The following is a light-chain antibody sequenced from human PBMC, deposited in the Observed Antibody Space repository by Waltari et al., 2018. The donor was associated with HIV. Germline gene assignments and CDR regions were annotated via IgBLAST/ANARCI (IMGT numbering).Light chain of an antibody. J-gene: IGLJ2*01. CDR1: TSGNKY. Sequence: SYEATHPPSVSVSPGQTASIPCSGHTSGNKYTAWYKQKPGQSPVLVIYEDNKRRSGTPGRFSGSNSGDTATLPISGTQAMDEADYYCRAWDSSTVVFGGGPRLTVL. CDR3: RAWDSSTVV. V-gene: IGLV3-1*01. CDR2: EDN.